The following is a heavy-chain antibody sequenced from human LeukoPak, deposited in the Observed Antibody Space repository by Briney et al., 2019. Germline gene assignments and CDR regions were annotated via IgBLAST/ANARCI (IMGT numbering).Heavy chain of an antibody. CDR2: ISYRSTNI. J-gene: IGHJ4*02. CDR3: VREGRYYSDNIRGSNFDS. Sequence: GGSLRLSCAASGFTFSTSNMNWVRQTPRKGLWWVSSISYRSTNIYYAESVKGRFTSSRDNARNSVYLQMNSLRPEDTAVFYCVREGRYYSDNIRGSNFDSWGQGTLVTVSS. CDR1: GFTFSTSN. V-gene: IGHV3-21*01. D-gene: IGHD3-22*01.